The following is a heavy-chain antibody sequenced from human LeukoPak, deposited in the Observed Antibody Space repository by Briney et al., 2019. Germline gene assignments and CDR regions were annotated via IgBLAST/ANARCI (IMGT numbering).Heavy chain of an antibody. V-gene: IGHV3-53*04. CDR2: IYSGGST. CDR1: GFTVSSNY. Sequence: GGSLRLSCAASGFTVSSNYMSWVRQAPGKGLEWVSVIYSGGSTYYADSVRGRFTISRHNSKNTLYLQMNSLRAEDTAVYYCARPYKNYYYGMDVWGQGTTVTVSS. CDR3: ARPYKNYYYGMDV. J-gene: IGHJ6*02. D-gene: IGHD1-14*01.